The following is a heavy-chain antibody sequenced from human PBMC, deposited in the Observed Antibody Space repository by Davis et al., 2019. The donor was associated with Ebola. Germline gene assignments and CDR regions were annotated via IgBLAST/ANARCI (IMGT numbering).Heavy chain of an antibody. Sequence: ASVKVSCKASGYTFTSYAMHWVRQAPGQRLEWMGWISAYNGNTNYAQKLQGRVTMTTDTSTSTAYMELRSLRSDDTAVYYCARAQFPTTSDHWGQGTLVTVSS. V-gene: IGHV1-18*01. CDR2: ISAYNGNT. CDR3: ARAQFPTTSDH. J-gene: IGHJ4*02. D-gene: IGHD1-1*01. CDR1: GYTFTSYA.